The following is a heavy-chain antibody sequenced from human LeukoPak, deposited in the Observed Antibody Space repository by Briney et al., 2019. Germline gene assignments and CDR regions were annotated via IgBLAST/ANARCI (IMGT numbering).Heavy chain of an antibody. CDR3: VRAPRNSSTMLDF. V-gene: IGHV1-46*01. J-gene: IGHJ4*02. D-gene: IGHD6-13*01. Sequence: ASVKVSCKASGYTFTSHWIQWVRQAPGQGLEWMGLINPDGGSTAYAHRFQGRVIMTRDTSTSTAYMDLSSLRSEDTAVYHCVRAPRNSSTMLDFWGQGTLVTISS. CDR2: INPDGGST. CDR1: GYTFTSHW.